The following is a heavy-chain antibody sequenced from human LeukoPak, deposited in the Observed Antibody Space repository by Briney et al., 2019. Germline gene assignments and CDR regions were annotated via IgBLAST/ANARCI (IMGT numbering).Heavy chain of an antibody. CDR1: GGSFSGYY. CDR3: ARHNRYSSSWYWYYFDY. Sequence: SETLSLTCAVYGGSFSGYYWSWIRQPPGKGLEWIGEINHSGSTNYNPSLKSRVTISVDTSKNQFSLKLSSVTAADTAVYYCARHNRYSSSWYWYYFDYWGQGTLVTVSS. D-gene: IGHD6-13*01. CDR2: INHSGST. J-gene: IGHJ4*02. V-gene: IGHV4-34*01.